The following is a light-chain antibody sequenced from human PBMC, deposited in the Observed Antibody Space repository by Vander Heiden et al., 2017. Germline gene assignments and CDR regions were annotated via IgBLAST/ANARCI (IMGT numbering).Light chain of an antibody. V-gene: IGLV1-44*01. CDR2: SNN. Sequence: QSVLTQLHAASGTPGQRVTISCSGSSCNIGSNTVNWYQQLPGTAPKLLIYSNNQRPSGVPDRFSGSKSGTSASLASSGLQSEDEADYYCAAWDDSLNGPVFGGGTKLTFL. CDR1: SCNIGSNT. CDR3: AAWDDSLNGPV. J-gene: IGLJ3*02.